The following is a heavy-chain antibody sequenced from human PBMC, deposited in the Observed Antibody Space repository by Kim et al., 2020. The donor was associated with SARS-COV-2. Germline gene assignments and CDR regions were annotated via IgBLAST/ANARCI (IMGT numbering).Heavy chain of an antibody. Sequence: GGSLRLSCAASGFTFSSYGMHWVRQAPGKGLEWVAVISYDGSNKYYADSVKGRFTISRDNSKNTLYLQMNSLRAEDTAVYYCARGSDYYDSSGYYLGDAFDIWGQGTMVTVSS. V-gene: IGHV3-33*05. CDR1: GFTFSSYG. CDR3: ARGSDYYDSSGYYLGDAFDI. CDR2: ISYDGSNK. D-gene: IGHD3-22*01. J-gene: IGHJ3*02.